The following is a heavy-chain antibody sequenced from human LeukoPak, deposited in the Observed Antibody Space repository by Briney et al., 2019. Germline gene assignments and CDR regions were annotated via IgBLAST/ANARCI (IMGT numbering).Heavy chain of an antibody. CDR1: GFTFSGYY. Sequence: GGSLRLSCEGSGFTFSGYYMSWIRQAPGKGLEWVSYINPSGSTIYYADSVKGRFTISRDNAKKSLDLQMYSLRAEDTAVYNCARVRGSGFCSGSSCAKDPGYYYYMDVWGKGTTVTVSS. CDR3: ARVRGSGFCSGSSCAKDPGYYYYMDV. J-gene: IGHJ6*03. V-gene: IGHV3-11*01. CDR2: INPSGSTI. D-gene: IGHD2-2*01.